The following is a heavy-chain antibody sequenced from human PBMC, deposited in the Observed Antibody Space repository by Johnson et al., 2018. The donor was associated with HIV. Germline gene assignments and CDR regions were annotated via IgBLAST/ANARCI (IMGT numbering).Heavy chain of an antibody. V-gene: IGHV3-66*01. CDR1: GFTVSSNY. CDR2: IYSGGST. Sequence: VQLVESGGNLVQPGGSLRLSCAASGFTVSSNYMTWVRQAPGKGLEWVSVIYSGGSTYYADSVKGRFIISRDNSKNSLYLQMNSLRAEDTAVYCCARDLHAFDIWGQGTMVTVSS. J-gene: IGHJ3*02. CDR3: ARDLHAFDI.